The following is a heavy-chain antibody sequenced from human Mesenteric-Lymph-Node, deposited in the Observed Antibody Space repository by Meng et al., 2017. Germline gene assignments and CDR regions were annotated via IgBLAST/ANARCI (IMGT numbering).Heavy chain of an antibody. CDR2: MNPNSGNT. CDR1: GYTFTSYD. CDR3: ARDWYSSYYYYYGMDV. J-gene: IGHJ6*02. Sequence: ASVKVSCKASGYTFTSYDINWVRQATGQGLEWMGWMNPNSGNTGYAQKFQGRVTITRNTSISTAYMELSSLRSEDTAVYYCARDWYSSYYYYYGMDVWGQGTTVTGSS. V-gene: IGHV1-8*03. D-gene: IGHD1-26*01.